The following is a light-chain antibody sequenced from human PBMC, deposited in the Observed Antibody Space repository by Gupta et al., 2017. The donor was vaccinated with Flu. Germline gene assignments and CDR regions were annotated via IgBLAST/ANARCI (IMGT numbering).Light chain of an antibody. CDR1: QSVSNNY. CDR2: GAS. Sequence: VLTQSPGTLSLSPGERATLSCRASQSVSNNYLAWYQQRPGQAPRLLIYGASSRATGIPDRFSGSGSGTDFTLTISRREPEDFAVYYCQRYGSSPPYSFGQGTKLEIK. V-gene: IGKV3-20*01. J-gene: IGKJ2*03. CDR3: QRYGSSPPYS.